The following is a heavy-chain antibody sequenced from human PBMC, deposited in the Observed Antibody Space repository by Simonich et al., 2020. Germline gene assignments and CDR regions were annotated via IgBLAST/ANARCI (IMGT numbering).Heavy chain of an antibody. CDR1: GGSFSGYY. D-gene: IGHD1-1*01. CDR3: ARGKGWKNAFDI. V-gene: IGHV4-34*01. CDR2: INHSGRT. Sequence: QVQLQQWGAGLLKPSDTLSLTCAVYGGSFSGYYWSWIRQPPGKGREWIGEINHSGRTNYNPSRKSRVTISVDTSKNQFSLKLSSVTAADTAVYYCARGKGWKNAFDIWGQGTMVTVSS. J-gene: IGHJ3*02.